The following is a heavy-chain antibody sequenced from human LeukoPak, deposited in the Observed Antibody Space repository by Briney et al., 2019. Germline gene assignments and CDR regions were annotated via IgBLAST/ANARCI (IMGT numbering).Heavy chain of an antibody. Sequence: PGGSLRLSCAASGFTFSTYWMHWVRQAPGKGLVWVSRINGEGRSTSHADSVKGRFTISRDNAKNTLYLQMNSLRAEDTAVYYCAREANSAYSSGDDAFDIWGQGTMVTVSS. CDR3: AREANSAYSSGDDAFDI. V-gene: IGHV3-74*01. CDR1: GFTFSTYW. CDR2: INGEGRST. J-gene: IGHJ3*02. D-gene: IGHD6-19*01.